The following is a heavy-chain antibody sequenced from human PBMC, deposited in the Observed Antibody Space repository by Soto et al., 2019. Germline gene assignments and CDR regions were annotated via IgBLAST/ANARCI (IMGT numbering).Heavy chain of an antibody. CDR2: IYYSGST. V-gene: IGHV4-30-4*01. D-gene: IGHD6-19*01. Sequence: PSETLSLTCTVSGGSISSGDYYWSWIRQPPGKGLEWIGYIYYSGSTYYNPSLKSRVTISVDTSKNQFSLKLSSVTAADTAVYYCARVGGAGGWFDPWGQGTPVTVSS. CDR3: ARVGGAGGWFDP. CDR1: GGSISSGDYY. J-gene: IGHJ5*02.